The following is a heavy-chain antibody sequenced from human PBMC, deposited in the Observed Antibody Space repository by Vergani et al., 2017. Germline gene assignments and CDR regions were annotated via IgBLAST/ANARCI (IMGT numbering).Heavy chain of an antibody. CDR2: ISYDGTQK. J-gene: IGHJ1*01. V-gene: IGHV3-30*03. CDR3: ATKSCGTPGCQIGYFRE. Sequence: QVHLVESGGGVVQPGRSLRLSCVVSGFTSSYYGMHWVRQAPGKELEWVEVISYDGTQKYYADSVKGRFTISRDNSKSTLYLQMNSLRTEDTAVYYCATKSCGTPGCQIGYFREWGQGTLVTVSS. D-gene: IGHD1-1*01. CDR1: GFTSSYYG.